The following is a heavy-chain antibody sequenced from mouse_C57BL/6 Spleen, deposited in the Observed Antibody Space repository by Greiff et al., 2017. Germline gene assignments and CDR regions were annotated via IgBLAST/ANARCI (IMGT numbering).Heavy chain of an antibody. Sequence: EVMLVESGAELVRPGASVKLSCTASGFNIKDDYMHWVKQRPEQGLEWIGWNDPENGDTEYASKFQGKATITADTSSNTAYLQLSSLTSEDTAVYYCTTDYGSSLGAYWGQGTLVTVSA. V-gene: IGHV14-4*01. CDR3: TTDYGSSLGAY. D-gene: IGHD1-1*01. J-gene: IGHJ3*01. CDR2: NDPENGDT. CDR1: GFNIKDDY.